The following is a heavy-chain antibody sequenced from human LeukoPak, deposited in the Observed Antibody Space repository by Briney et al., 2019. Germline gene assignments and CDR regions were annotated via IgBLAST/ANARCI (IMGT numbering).Heavy chain of an antibody. Sequence: SETLSLTCTVSGGSFSTYYWSWIRQPPGKGLEWIGYIYYSGSTNYNPSLKSRVTISVDTSKNQFSLKLSSVTAADTAVYYCARVETSYYYMDVWGKGTTVTVSS. CDR1: GGSFSTYY. V-gene: IGHV4-59*01. CDR3: ARVETSYYYMDV. CDR2: IYYSGST. J-gene: IGHJ6*03.